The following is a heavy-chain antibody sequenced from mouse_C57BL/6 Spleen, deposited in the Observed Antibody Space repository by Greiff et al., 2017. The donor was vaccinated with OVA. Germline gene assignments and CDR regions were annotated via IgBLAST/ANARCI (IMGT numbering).Heavy chain of an antibody. CDR1: GFTFSDYG. CDR2: ISSGSSTI. Sequence: EVQGVESGGGLVKPGGSLKLSCAASGFTFSDYGMHWVRQAPEKGLEWVAYISSGSSTIYYADTVKGRFTISRDNAKNTLFLQMTSLRSEDTAMYYCARGRDDGYYDWYFDVWGTGTTVTVSS. V-gene: IGHV5-17*01. CDR3: ARGRDDGYYDWYFDV. D-gene: IGHD2-3*01. J-gene: IGHJ1*03.